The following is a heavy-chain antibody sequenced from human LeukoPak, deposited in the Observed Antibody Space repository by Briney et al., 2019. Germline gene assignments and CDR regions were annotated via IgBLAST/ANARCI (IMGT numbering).Heavy chain of an antibody. J-gene: IGHJ4*02. V-gene: IGHV3-23*01. D-gene: IGHD6-6*01. CDR3: ASIAARLDY. Sequence: GGSLRLSCAASGFTFSSFAMSWVRQAPGKGLEWVSTISGSGGSTYYTDSVKGRFTIFRDNSKNTLYLQMNSLRAEDTAVYYCASIAARLDYWGQGTLVTVSS. CDR1: GFTFSSFA. CDR2: ISGSGGST.